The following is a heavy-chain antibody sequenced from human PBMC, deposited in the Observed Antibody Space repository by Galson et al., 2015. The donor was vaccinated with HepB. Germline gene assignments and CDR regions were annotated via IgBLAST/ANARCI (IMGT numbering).Heavy chain of an antibody. V-gene: IGHV3-53*01. J-gene: IGHJ4*02. CDR2: FYSDGRT. CDR1: GFIVSSNY. CDR3: ARGYSNNWYSGLGY. D-gene: IGHD6-13*01. Sequence: SLRLSCAASGFIVSSNYMSWVRQTPGKGLECVSVFYSDGRTYYADSVKGRFTISRDNSKITLYIQMNSLRAEDTAVYYCARGYSNNWYSGLGYWGQGTLVTVSS.